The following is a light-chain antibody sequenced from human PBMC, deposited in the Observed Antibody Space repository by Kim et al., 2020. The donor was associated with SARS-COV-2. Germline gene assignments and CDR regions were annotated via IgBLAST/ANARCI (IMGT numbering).Light chain of an antibody. CDR3: QQSHSAPPWT. V-gene: IGKV1-39*01. CDR2: AAS. CDR1: QSLGSY. Sequence: SVGDRVTISWRASQSLGSYLNWYQQKPGKAPNLLIYAASSLQSGVPSRFSGSASGTEFTLTISSVQPEDFATYYCQQSHSAPPWTFGQGTKVDIK. J-gene: IGKJ1*01.